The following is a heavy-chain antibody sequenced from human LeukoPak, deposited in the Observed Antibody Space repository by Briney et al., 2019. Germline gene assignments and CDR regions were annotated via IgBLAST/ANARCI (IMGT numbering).Heavy chain of an antibody. D-gene: IGHD3-16*01. V-gene: IGHV3-23*01. CDR2: TGLNSVNT. J-gene: IGHJ4*02. CDR1: GSTLRRHA. Sequence: GGSLRLSCAASGSTLRRHARSWVRQAPGKGLEWVSTTGLNSVNTLCAESVQGRFTISRDNSKNTLDLQMDKLTVDDTAVYYCAKGDDIGKLPTRAYYFDNWGQGTLVTVSS. CDR3: AKGDDIGKLPTRAYYFDN.